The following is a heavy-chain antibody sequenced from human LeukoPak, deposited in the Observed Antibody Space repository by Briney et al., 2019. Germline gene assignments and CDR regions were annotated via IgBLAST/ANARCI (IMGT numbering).Heavy chain of an antibody. D-gene: IGHD3-22*01. V-gene: IGHV1-69*04. CDR1: GGTFSSYA. Sequence: GASAKVSCKASGGTFSSYAISWVRQAPGQGLEWMGRIIPILGIANYAQKFQGRVTITADKSTSTAYMELNSLRSEDTAVYYCARVRGDSSGYYPASDWGQGTLVTVSS. CDR3: ARVRGDSSGYYPASD. J-gene: IGHJ4*02. CDR2: IIPILGIA.